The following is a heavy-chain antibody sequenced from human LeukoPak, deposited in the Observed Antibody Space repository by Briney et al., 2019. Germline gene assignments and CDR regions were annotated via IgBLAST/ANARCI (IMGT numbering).Heavy chain of an antibody. V-gene: IGHV4-34*01. D-gene: IGHD3-22*01. Sequence: PSETLSLTCAVYGGSFSGYYWSWIRQPPGKGLEWIGEINHSGSTNYNPSLKSRVTISVDTSKNQFSLKLSSVTAADTAVYYCARDGRDSYYDSSAAYGPSYGMDVWGQGTTVTVSS. CDR3: ARDGRDSYYDSSAAYGPSYGMDV. CDR2: INHSGST. J-gene: IGHJ6*02. CDR1: GGSFSGYY.